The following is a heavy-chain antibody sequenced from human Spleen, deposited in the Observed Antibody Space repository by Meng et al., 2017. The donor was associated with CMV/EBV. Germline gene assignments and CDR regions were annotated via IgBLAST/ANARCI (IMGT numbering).Heavy chain of an antibody. D-gene: IGHD2-2*01. Sequence: ESLKISCTVSGGSVSSSSYFWGWIRQPPGKGLEWIGSIYYSGSTYYNPSLKSRVTISVDTSKNQFSLKLSSVTAADTAVYYCATKDPVVATEYYYYYGMDVWGQGTTVTVSS. J-gene: IGHJ6*02. CDR1: GGSVSSSSYF. CDR3: ATKDPVVATEYYYYYGMDV. CDR2: IYYSGST. V-gene: IGHV4-39*01.